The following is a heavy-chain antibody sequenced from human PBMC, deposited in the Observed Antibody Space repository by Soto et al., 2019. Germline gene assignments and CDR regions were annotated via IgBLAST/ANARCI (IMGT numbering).Heavy chain of an antibody. D-gene: IGHD6-13*01. CDR1: GFTFSSYA. V-gene: IGHV3-23*01. CDR3: AISIAAAGSYYYYYGMDV. CDR2: ISGSGGST. J-gene: IGHJ6*02. Sequence: EVQLLESGGGLVQPGGSLRLSCAASGFTFSSYAMSWVRQAPGKGLEWVSAISGSGGSTYYADSVKGRFTISRDNXKXTXXLQMNSLRAEDTAVYYCAISIAAAGSYYYYYGMDVWGQGTTVTVSS.